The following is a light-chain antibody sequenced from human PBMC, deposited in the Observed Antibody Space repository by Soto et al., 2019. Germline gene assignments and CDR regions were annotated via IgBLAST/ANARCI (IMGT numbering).Light chain of an antibody. CDR1: SSDIGAYRF. V-gene: IGLV2-14*01. J-gene: IGLJ1*01. CDR2: DVN. CDR3: TSYTGSRTYV. Sequence: QSALTQPASVSGSPGQSITISCTGTSSDIGAYRFVSWYQHHPGRAPKLMIYDVNNRPSGVSTRFSGSKSGNTASLTISGLQADDEADYYCTSYTGSRTYVFGTGTKVTVL.